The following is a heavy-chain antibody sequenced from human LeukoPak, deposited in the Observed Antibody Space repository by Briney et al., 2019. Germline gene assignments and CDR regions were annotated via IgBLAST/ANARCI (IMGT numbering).Heavy chain of an antibody. Sequence: SETLSLTCTVSGGSVSSGSYYWSWIRQPPGKGLEWIGYIYYSGSTNYNPSLKSRVTISVDTSKNQFSLKLSSVTAADTAVYYCARYQRITMVRGVSDYYYYGMDVGGQGTTVTVSS. CDR2: IYYSGST. D-gene: IGHD3-10*01. CDR1: GGSVSSGSYY. V-gene: IGHV4-61*01. CDR3: ARYQRITMVRGVSDYYYYGMDV. J-gene: IGHJ6*02.